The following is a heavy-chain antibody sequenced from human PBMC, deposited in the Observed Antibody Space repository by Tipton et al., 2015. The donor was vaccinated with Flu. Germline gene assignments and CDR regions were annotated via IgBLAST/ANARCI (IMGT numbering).Heavy chain of an antibody. CDR1: GGPISSSSYY. CDR3: ARGSWEVRFDP. J-gene: IGHJ5*02. D-gene: IGHD1-26*01. Sequence: TLSLTCTVSGGPISSSSYYWSWIRQSPGKGLEWIGEINQSGRPNYNPSLKSRVTISVDTSKNQFSLSLTSVTAADTAMYYCARGSWEVRFDPWGQGTLVTVSS. V-gene: IGHV4-39*07. CDR2: INQSGRP.